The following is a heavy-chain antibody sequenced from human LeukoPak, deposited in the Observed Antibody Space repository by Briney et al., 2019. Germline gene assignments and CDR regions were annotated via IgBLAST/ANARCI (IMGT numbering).Heavy chain of an antibody. CDR2: LYYSGST. D-gene: IGHD2-2*01. V-gene: IGHV4-39*07. J-gene: IGHJ4*02. Sequence: PSETLSLTCTVSGGSISSSSYYWGWIRQPPGKGPEWIGSLYYSGSTYYNPSLRSRVTISVDTSKNQFSLKLSSVTAADTAVYYCARGVPAAIDYWGQGTLVTVSS. CDR1: GGSISSSSYY. CDR3: ARGVPAAIDY.